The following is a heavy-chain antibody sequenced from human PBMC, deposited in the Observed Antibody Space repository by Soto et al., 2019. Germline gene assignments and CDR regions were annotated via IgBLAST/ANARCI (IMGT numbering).Heavy chain of an antibody. V-gene: IGHV3-30*18. CDR3: AKADIVLVPAKDGMDV. D-gene: IGHD2-2*01. Sequence: QVQLVESGGGVVQPGRSLRLSCAASGFTFSSYGMHWVRQAPGKGLEWVAVISYDGSNKYYADSVKGRFTISRDNSKNTLYLQMNILRAADTAVYYCAKADIVLVPAKDGMDVWGQGTTVTVSS. CDR2: ISYDGSNK. J-gene: IGHJ6*02. CDR1: GFTFSSYG.